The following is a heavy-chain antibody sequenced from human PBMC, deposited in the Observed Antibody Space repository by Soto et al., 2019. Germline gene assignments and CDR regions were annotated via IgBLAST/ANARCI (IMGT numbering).Heavy chain of an antibody. J-gene: IGHJ3*02. CDR3: ARDIVVVPAALDAFDI. CDR1: GYTFTSYD. V-gene: IGHV1-8*01. CDR2: MNPNSGNT. D-gene: IGHD2-2*01. Sequence: ASVKVSCKASGYTFTSYDINWVRQATGQGLEWMGWMNPNSGNTGYAQKFQGRVTMTRNTSISTAYMELSSLRSEDTAVYYCARDIVVVPAALDAFDIWGQGTIVTVSS.